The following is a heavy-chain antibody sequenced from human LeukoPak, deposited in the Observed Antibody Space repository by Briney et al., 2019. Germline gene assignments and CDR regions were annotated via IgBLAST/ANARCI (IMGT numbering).Heavy chain of an antibody. V-gene: IGHV3-9*03. CDR3: AKDMGSRGDDAFDI. D-gene: IGHD3-10*01. CDR2: ISWNSGSI. CDR1: GFTFDDYG. J-gene: IGHJ3*02. Sequence: GGSLRLSCAASGFTFDDYGMSWVRQVPGKGLEWVSGISWNSGSIGYADSVKGRFTISRDNAKNSLYLQMNSLRAEDMALYYCAKDMGSRGDDAFDIWGQGTMVTVSS.